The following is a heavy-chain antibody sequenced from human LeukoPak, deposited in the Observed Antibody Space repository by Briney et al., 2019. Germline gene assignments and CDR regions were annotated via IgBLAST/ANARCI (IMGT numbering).Heavy chain of an antibody. J-gene: IGHJ4*02. D-gene: IGHD3-22*01. CDR2: IGSSGTTI. CDR1: GFTFSSYS. V-gene: IGHV3-48*04. Sequence: GGSLRLSCAASGFTFSSYSMNWVRQAPGKGLEWVSYIGSSGTTIYYADSVKGRFTISRDNANNSLYLQMNSLRAEDAAVYYCARDSPDYYDSSGQDYWGQGTLVTVSS. CDR3: ARDSPDYYDSSGQDY.